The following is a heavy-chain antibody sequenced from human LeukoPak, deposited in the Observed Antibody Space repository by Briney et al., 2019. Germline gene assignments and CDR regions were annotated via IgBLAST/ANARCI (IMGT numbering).Heavy chain of an antibody. D-gene: IGHD5-18*01. CDR1: GYTFTSYA. CDR3: AREVVRDTARAFDI. J-gene: IGHJ3*02. CDR2: INAGNGNT. V-gene: IGHV1-3*01. Sequence: RASVKVSCKASGYTFTSYAMHWVRQAPGQRLEWMGWINAGNGNTKYSQKFQGRVTITRDTSASTAYMELSSLRSEDTAVYYCAREVVRDTARAFDIWGQGTMVTVSS.